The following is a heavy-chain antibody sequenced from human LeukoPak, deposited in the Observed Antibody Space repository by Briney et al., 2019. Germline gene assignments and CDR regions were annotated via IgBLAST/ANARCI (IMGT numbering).Heavy chain of an antibody. CDR3: ARAGVGSSGWNWFDP. J-gene: IGHJ5*02. Sequence: PSETLSLTCAVYGGSFSGYYWSWIRQPPGKGLEWIGEINHSGSTNYNPSLKSRVTMSVDTSKNQFSLKLSSVTAADTAVYYCARAGVGSSGWNWFDPWGQGTLVTVSS. D-gene: IGHD6-19*01. V-gene: IGHV4-34*01. CDR2: INHSGST. CDR1: GGSFSGYY.